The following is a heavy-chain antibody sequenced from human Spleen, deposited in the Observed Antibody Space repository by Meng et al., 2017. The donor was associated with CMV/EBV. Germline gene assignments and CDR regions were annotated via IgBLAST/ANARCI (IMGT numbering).Heavy chain of an antibody. CDR3: ARAIFGSGYYGMDV. CDR2: INSDGSST. Sequence: GGSLRLSCAASGFTFSSYWMHWVRQAPGKGLVWVSRINSDGSSTSYADSVKGRFTISRDNAKNTLYLQMNSLRAEDTAVYYCARAIFGSGYYGMDVWGQGTTVTVSS. J-gene: IGHJ6*02. CDR1: GFTFSSYW. V-gene: IGHV3-74*01. D-gene: IGHD3-3*02.